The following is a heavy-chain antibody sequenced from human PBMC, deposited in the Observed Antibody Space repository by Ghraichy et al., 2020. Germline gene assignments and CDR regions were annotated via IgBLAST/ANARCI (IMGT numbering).Heavy chain of an antibody. J-gene: IGHJ4*02. D-gene: IGHD4-17*01. CDR1: GFTLDSCA. CDR2: IGGVVDYT. Sequence: SLRLSCAASGFTLDSCAVSWVRQATGKGPEWVSAIGGVVDYTYYADSVKGRFTISRDISRNTLYLQMNSLRAEDTAIYYCAKTPHPSRPTVTTHWGQGALVTAS. CDR3: AKTPHPSRPTVTTH. V-gene: IGHV3-23*01.